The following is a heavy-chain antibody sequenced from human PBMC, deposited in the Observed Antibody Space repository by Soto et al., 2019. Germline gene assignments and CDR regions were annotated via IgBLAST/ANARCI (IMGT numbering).Heavy chain of an antibody. Sequence: GGSLRLSCAASGFTFSSYWMSWVRQAPGKGLEWVANIKQDGSEKYYVDSVKGRFTTSRDNAKNSLYLQMNSLRAEDTAVYYCARAIFGVVPYGMDVWGQGTTGTVS. V-gene: IGHV3-7*01. J-gene: IGHJ6*02. CDR2: IKQDGSEK. CDR3: ARAIFGVVPYGMDV. CDR1: GFTFSSYW. D-gene: IGHD3-3*01.